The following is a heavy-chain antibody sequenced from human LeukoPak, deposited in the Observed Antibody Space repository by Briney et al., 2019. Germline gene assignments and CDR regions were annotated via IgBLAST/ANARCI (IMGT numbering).Heavy chain of an antibody. J-gene: IGHJ4*02. CDR2: ISAYNGNT. CDR1: GYTFTSYG. CDR3: AREVTGTTVNYFDY. Sequence: GASVKVSCKASGYTFTSYGISWVRQAPGQGLEWMGWISAYNGNTNYAQKLQGRVTMTTDTSTSTAYMELRSLRSDDTAVYYCAREVTGTTVNYFDYWGQGTLVTVSS. D-gene: IGHD1-20*01. V-gene: IGHV1-18*01.